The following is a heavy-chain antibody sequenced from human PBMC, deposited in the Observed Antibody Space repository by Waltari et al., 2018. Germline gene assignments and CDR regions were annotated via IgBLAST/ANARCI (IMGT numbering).Heavy chain of an antibody. J-gene: IGHJ4*02. CDR1: GFTVRTTF. V-gene: IGHV3-53*01. Sequence: EVQLVESGGNLIQPGGSLRLSCAASGFTVRTTFISWVRQAPGKVLEWVSIIYSGGNTYYAGSVKGRFTISRDNYKNMVYLEMNSLRAEDTAVYYCAKQSPSYTRGWYPLESWGPGTLVTVSP. CDR3: AKQSPSYTRGWYPLES. CDR2: IYSGGNT. D-gene: IGHD6-19*01.